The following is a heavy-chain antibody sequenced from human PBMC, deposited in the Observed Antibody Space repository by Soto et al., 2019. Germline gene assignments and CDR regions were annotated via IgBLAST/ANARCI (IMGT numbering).Heavy chain of an antibody. CDR2: IGTAGDT. CDR1: GFTFSSYY. V-gene: IGHV3-13*01. J-gene: IGHJ6*02. CDR3: ARAPPARLYYGMDV. Sequence: VSLRLSCAAYGFTFSSYYMHWVRQATGKGLEWVSAIGTAGDTYYPGSVKGRFTISRENAKNSLYLQMNSLRAGDTAVYYCARAPPARLYYGMDVWGQGTTVTVSS.